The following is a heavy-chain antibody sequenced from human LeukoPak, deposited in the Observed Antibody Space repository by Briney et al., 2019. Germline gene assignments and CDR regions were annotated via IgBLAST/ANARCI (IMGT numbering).Heavy chain of an antibody. CDR2: VSYDGSNK. CDR1: RFTFSSYA. CDR3: ARDPYTVVVPAADY. D-gene: IGHD2-2*01. Sequence: GGSLRLSCAASRFTFSSYAMHWVRQAPGKGLEWVAVVSYDGSNKYYADSVKGRFTISRDNSKNTLYLQMNSLRAEDTAVYYCARDPYTVVVPAADYWGQGTLVTVSS. V-gene: IGHV3-30*04. J-gene: IGHJ4*02.